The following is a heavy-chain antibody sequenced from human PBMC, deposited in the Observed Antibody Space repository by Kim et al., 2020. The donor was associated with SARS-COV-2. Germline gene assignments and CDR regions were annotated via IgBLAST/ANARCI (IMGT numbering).Heavy chain of an antibody. D-gene: IGHD3-3*01. CDR2: ISSSGDKM. Sequence: GGSLRLSCAASGFTFRSYSMNWVRQAPGKGLEWVSSISSSGDKMYYAESVKGRFTISRDNAKMSLYLQMNSLRDEDTAVYHCTRDLEAVFGASSFDLWGQGTLVIVSS. CDR1: GFTFRSYS. J-gene: IGHJ4*03. V-gene: IGHV3-21*01. CDR3: TRDLEAVFGASSFDL.